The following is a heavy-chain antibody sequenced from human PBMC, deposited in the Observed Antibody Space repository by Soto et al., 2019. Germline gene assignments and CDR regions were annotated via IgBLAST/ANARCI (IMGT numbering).Heavy chain of an antibody. Sequence: QVQLVESGGGVVQPGTSLRLSCAASGFTFISYGMHWVREGPDKGLEWVAIISYDGSDKYYADSVKGRFTISRDNSKNTLYLQMNSLRPEDTALYYCVGGQYYFDYRGQGTLVIVSS. D-gene: IGHD3-10*01. CDR1: GFTFISYG. CDR3: VGGQYYFDY. J-gene: IGHJ4*02. CDR2: ISYDGSDK. V-gene: IGHV3-30*03.